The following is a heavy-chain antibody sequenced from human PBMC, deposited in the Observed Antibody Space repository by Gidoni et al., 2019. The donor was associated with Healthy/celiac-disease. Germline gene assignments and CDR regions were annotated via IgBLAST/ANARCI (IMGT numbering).Heavy chain of an antibody. CDR3: ARDGSTAAAGRGYFDY. CDR2: ISSSCSYI. CDR1: GFTFSSYS. V-gene: IGHV3-21*01. Sequence: EVQLVESGGGLVKPGGSLRLSCAASGFTFSSYSMNWVRQAPGKGLEWVSSISSSCSYIFHANSVKGRFTNSRDNAKNSLYLQMNSLRAEDTAVYYCARDGSTAAAGRGYFDYWGQGTLVTVSS. D-gene: IGHD6-13*01. J-gene: IGHJ4*02.